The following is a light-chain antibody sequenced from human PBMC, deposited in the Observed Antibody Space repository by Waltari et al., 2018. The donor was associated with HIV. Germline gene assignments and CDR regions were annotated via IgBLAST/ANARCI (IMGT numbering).Light chain of an antibody. V-gene: IGKV3-20*01. CDR3: QQYGSSPRT. CDR1: QSVSSSN. Sequence: EIVLTQSPGPLSLSPGERATLSCRASQSVSSSNLAWYQQKPGQAPRLLIYGASSRATGIPDRFSGSGSGTDSTLTISRLEPEDFAVYYCQQYGSSPRTFGQGTKVEIK. CDR2: GAS. J-gene: IGKJ1*01.